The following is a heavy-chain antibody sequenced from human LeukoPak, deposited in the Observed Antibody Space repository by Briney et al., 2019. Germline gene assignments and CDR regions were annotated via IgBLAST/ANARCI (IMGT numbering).Heavy chain of an antibody. CDR2: IYTSGST. Sequence: SETLSLTCTISGGSISSYYWSWIRQPAGKGLKWIGRIYTSGSTNYNPSLKSRVTMSVDTSKNQFSLKLSSVTAADTPVYYCARETYYYDSSGYYSDLYYFDYWGQGTLVTVSS. V-gene: IGHV4-4*07. J-gene: IGHJ4*02. CDR3: ARETYYYDSSGYYSDLYYFDY. D-gene: IGHD3-22*01. CDR1: GGSISSYY.